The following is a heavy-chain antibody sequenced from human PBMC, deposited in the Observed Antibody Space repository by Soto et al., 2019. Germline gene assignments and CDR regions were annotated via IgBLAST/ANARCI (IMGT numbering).Heavy chain of an antibody. V-gene: IGHV1-69*13. CDR2: IIPIFGTA. Sequence: ASVKVSCKASGGTFSSYAISWVRQAPGQGLEWMGGIIPIFGTANYAQKFQGRVTITADESTSTAYMELSSLRSEDTAVYYCAREGAAYNWFDPWGQGTLVTVSS. J-gene: IGHJ5*02. CDR3: AREGAAYNWFDP. CDR1: GGTFSSYA. D-gene: IGHD6-13*01.